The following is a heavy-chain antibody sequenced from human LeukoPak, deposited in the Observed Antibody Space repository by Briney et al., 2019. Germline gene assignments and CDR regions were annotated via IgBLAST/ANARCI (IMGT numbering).Heavy chain of an antibody. CDR3: ARDRGSWSVGYYYMDV. J-gene: IGHJ6*03. Sequence: SETLSLTCAVYGGSFSGYYWSWIRQPPGKGLEWIGEINHSGSTNYNPSLKSRVTISVDTSKNQFSLKLSSVTAADTAVYYCARDRGSWSVGYYYMDVWGKGTTVTVSS. CDR1: GGSFSGYY. D-gene: IGHD6-13*01. CDR2: INHSGST. V-gene: IGHV4-34*01.